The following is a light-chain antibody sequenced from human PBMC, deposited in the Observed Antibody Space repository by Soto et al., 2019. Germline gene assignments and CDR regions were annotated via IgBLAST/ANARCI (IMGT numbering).Light chain of an antibody. CDR1: SGHSSYA. Sequence: QLVLTQSPSASASLGASVKLTCTLSSGHSSYAIAWHQQQPEKGPRYLMKLNSDGSHSKGDGIPDRFSGSSSGAERYLTISSLQSEDDADYYCQTWGTGIRVFGGETKRTVL. CDR3: QTWGTGIRV. CDR2: LNSDGSH. V-gene: IGLV4-69*01. J-gene: IGLJ2*01.